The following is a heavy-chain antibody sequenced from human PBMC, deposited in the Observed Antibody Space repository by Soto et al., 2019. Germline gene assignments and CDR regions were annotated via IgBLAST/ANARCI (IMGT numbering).Heavy chain of an antibody. Sequence: GRSLRLSCAASGFTFSGSAMHWVRQASGKGLEWVGRIRSKANSYATAYAASVKGRFTISRDDSKNTAYLQMNSLRTEDTAVYYCTSRTPYGSGSYSIKPADYWGQGTLVTVSS. CDR2: IRSKANSYAT. D-gene: IGHD3-10*01. V-gene: IGHV3-73*01. CDR3: TSRTPYGSGSYSIKPADY. CDR1: GFTFSGSA. J-gene: IGHJ4*02.